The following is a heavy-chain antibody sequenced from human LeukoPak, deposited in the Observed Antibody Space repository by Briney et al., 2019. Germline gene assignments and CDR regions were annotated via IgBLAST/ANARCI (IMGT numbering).Heavy chain of an antibody. CDR1: GGSISSGDYY. CDR2: IYSGGMT. CDR3: ARHFDHPTAYFDS. D-gene: IGHD1-14*01. J-gene: IGHJ4*02. V-gene: IGHV4-39*01. Sequence: SETLSLTCTVTGGSISSGDYYWSWLRQPPGKGLEWIASIYSGGMTSYSPSLKSRLTISADTSRNQFSLRLSSVTAADTALYFCARHFDHPTAYFDSWGQGSLVTVSS.